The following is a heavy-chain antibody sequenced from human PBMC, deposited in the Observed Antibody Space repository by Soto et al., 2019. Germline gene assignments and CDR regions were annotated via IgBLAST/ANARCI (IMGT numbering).Heavy chain of an antibody. Sequence: ASVKVSCKASGYTFTSYYMHWVRQAPGQGLEWMGIINPSGGSTSYAQKFQGRVTMTRDTSTSTVYMELSSLRSEDTAVYYCASSEVRGFNYYYYYMDVWGKGTTVTVSS. V-gene: IGHV1-46*03. CDR3: ASSEVRGFNYYYYYMDV. CDR2: INPSGGST. J-gene: IGHJ6*03. D-gene: IGHD3-10*01. CDR1: GYTFTSYY.